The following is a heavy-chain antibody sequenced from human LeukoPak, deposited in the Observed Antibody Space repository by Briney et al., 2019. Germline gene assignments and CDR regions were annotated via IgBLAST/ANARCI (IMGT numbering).Heavy chain of an antibody. J-gene: IGHJ6*03. Sequence: ASVKVSCKASGGSFSNFGISWVRQAPGQGLEWMGGILPVSNTANNAQKLQGRVTMTTDTSTSTAYMELRSLRSDDTAVYYCARGPGGRSGYYPLEDYYYYYYMDVWGKGTTVTVSS. CDR1: GGSFSNFG. CDR2: ILPVSNTA. D-gene: IGHD3-22*01. CDR3: ARGPGGRSGYYPLEDYYYYYYMDV. V-gene: IGHV1-69*05.